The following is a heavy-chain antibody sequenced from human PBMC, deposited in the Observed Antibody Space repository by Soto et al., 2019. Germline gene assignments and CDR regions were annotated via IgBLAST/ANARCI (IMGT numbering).Heavy chain of an antibody. D-gene: IGHD5-18*01. CDR2: IRSKAYGGTT. V-gene: IGHV3-49*01. CDR1: GFTFGDYA. Sequence: GGSLRLSCTASGFTFGDYAMSWFRQAPGKGLEWVGFIRSKAYGGTTEYTASVKGRFTISRDDSKSIAYLQMNSLKTEDTAVYYCTRPPRVDTAMVLGYFDYWGQGTLVTVSS. CDR3: TRPPRVDTAMVLGYFDY. J-gene: IGHJ4*02.